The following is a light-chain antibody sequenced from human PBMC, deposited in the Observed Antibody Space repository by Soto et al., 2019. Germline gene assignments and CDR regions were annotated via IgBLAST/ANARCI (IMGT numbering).Light chain of an antibody. CDR3: QQYDSFPWT. CDR1: QSVSRSY. Sequence: EIVLTQSAGTLSLSPGERATLSCRASQSVSRSYLAWYQQKLGQAPRLLIYGASSRATGIPDRLSGSGSGTDFTLTISRLEPDDFALYYCQQYDSFPWTRAQGTRVDIK. J-gene: IGKJ1*01. CDR2: GAS. V-gene: IGKV3-20*01.